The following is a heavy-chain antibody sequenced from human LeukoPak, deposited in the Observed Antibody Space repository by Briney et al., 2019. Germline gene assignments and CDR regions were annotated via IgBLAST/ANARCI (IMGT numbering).Heavy chain of an antibody. J-gene: IGHJ4*02. CDR2: IYYSGST. V-gene: IGHV4-59*01. CDR1: GGSISSYY. Sequence: SETLSLTCTVSGGSISSYYWSWIRQPPGKGLEWIGYIYYSGSTNYNPSLKSRVTISVDTSKNQFSLKLSSVTAADTAVYYCARAPAGGFGELWLDYWGQGTLVTVSS. CDR3: ARAPAGGFGELWLDY. D-gene: IGHD3-10*01.